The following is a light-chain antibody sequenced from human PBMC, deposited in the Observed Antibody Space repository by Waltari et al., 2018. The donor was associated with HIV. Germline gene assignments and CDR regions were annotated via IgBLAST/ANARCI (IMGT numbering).Light chain of an antibody. V-gene: IGLV1-47*01. CDR3: AAWDDSLDGPVV. Sequence: QSVLTQPPSASGTPGQRVTISCSGSDSHMRNRFVYWYQQLPGTAPKLIIHRNNQRPSGVPDRFSGSRSGTSASLVISGLRSEDEADYHCAAWDDSLDGPVVFGGGTKVTVL. CDR1: DSHMRNRF. J-gene: IGLJ2*01. CDR2: RNN.